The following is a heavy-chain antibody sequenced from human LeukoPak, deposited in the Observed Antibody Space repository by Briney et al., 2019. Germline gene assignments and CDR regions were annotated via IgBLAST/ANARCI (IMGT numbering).Heavy chain of an antibody. CDR2: IIPIFGTA. CDR1: GGTFSSYA. J-gene: IGHJ4*02. V-gene: IGHV1-69*05. D-gene: IGHD6-19*01. Sequence: SVKVSCKASGGTFSSYAISWVRQAPGQGLECMGRIIPIFGTANYAQKFQGRVTITTDESTSTAYMELSSLRSEDTAVYYCASRGQWLVDLYYWGQGTLVTVSS. CDR3: ASRGQWLVDLYY.